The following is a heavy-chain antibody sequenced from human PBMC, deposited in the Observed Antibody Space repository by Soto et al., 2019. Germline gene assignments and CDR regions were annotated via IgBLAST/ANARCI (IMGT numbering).Heavy chain of an antibody. CDR2: ISSYNGYT. D-gene: IGHD5-12*01. J-gene: IGHJ6*02. Sequence: QVQLVQSGAEVKKPGASVKVSCKASGYTFTRSGISWVRQAPGQGPEWMGRISSYNGYTNYAQTFQGRVTMTTDTSTSTAYMELRSLRSDDTAVYYCAREGVAPYYYYGMDVWGQGTPVTVSS. V-gene: IGHV1-18*01. CDR1: GYTFTRSG. CDR3: AREGVAPYYYYGMDV.